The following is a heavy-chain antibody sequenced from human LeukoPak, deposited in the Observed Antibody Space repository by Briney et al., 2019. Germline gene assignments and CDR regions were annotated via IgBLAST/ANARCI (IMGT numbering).Heavy chain of an antibody. J-gene: IGHJ4*02. V-gene: IGHV4-4*02. CDR2: VKLQGGT. CDR3: AREGGSYRPLDY. CDR1: GGSITQTNY. Sequence: SGTLSLTCDVSGGSITQTNYWTGVRQPPGKWLEWIGEVKLQGGTNYNPSLLRRVAISVDTSANHVSLQMTSVTAADTAVYYCAREGGSYRPLDYSGQGTLVTVSS. D-gene: IGHD3-16*02.